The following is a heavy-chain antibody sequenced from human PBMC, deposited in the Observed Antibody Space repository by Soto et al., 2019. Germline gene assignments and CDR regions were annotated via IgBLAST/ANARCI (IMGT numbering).Heavy chain of an antibody. CDR3: ARVVRGVIMYYFDY. V-gene: IGHV4-59*01. D-gene: IGHD3-10*01. CDR2: IYYSGST. J-gene: IGHJ4*02. CDR1: GGSISSYY. Sequence: SETLSLTCTVSGGSISSYYWSWIRQPPGRGLEWIGYIYYSGSTNYNPSLKSRVTISVDTSKNQFSLKLSSVTAADTAVYYCARVVRGVIMYYFDYWGQGTLVTVSS.